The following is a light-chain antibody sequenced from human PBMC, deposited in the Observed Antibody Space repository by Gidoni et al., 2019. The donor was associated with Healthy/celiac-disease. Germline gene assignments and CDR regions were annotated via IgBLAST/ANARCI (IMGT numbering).Light chain of an antibody. V-gene: IGLV2-11*01. J-gene: IGLJ2*01. CDR2: DVS. CDR3: CSYAGSYTVV. Sequence: QSALTQPRSVSGSPGQSVTISCTGTSSDVGGYNYVSWYQQHPGKAPKLMIYDVSKRPSGVPYRFSGSKSGNTASLTISGLHAEYEADYYCCSYAGSYTVVFGGGTKLTFL. CDR1: SSDVGGYNY.